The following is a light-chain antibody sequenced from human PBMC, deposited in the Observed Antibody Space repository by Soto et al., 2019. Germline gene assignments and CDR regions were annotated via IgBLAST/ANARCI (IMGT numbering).Light chain of an antibody. CDR1: SSDVGGYNY. V-gene: IGLV2-8*01. CDR3: RSYAGSNNYV. J-gene: IGLJ1*01. CDR2: EVS. Sequence: QSALTQPPSASGSPGQSVTISCTGTSSDVGGYNYVSWYQQLPGKAPKVMIYEVSERPLGVPDRFSGSKSGNTASLTVSGLQAEDEADYYCRSYAGSNNYVFGTGTKLTVL.